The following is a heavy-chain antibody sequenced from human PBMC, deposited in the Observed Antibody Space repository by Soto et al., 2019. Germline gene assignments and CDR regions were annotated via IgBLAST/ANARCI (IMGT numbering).Heavy chain of an antibody. CDR3: ARDRTTVTPRSYWYFDL. CDR1: GGSISSGGYY. CDR2: IYYSGST. D-gene: IGHD4-17*01. J-gene: IGHJ2*01. Sequence: QVQLQESGPGLVKPSQTLPLTCTVSGGSISSGGYYWSWIRQHPGKGLEWIGYIYYSGSTYYNPSLKSRVTISVDTSKNQFSLKLSSVTAADTAVYYCARDRTTVTPRSYWYFDLWGRGTLVTVSS. V-gene: IGHV4-31*03.